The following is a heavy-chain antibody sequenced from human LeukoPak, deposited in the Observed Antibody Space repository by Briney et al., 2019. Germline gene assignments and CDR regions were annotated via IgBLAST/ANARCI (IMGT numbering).Heavy chain of an antibody. CDR2: ISNGGSTI. D-gene: IGHD2-21*01. Sequence: GGSLRLSCAASGFNLDNAEMNWVRQAPGKGLQWIAYISNGGSTIHYADSVKGRFTISRDNAKNPLSLQMNSLRAEDTGVYYCARHDTGDAFDFWGQGARVTVSS. CDR1: GFNLDNAE. CDR3: ARHDTGDAFDF. J-gene: IGHJ4*02. V-gene: IGHV3-48*03.